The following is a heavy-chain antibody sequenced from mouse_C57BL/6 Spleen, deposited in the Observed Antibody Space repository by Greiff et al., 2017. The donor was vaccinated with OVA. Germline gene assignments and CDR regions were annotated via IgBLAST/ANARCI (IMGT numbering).Heavy chain of an antibody. CDR1: GYTFTSYG. CDR2: IYPRSGNT. V-gene: IGHV1-81*01. Sequence: VQLQQSGAELARPGASVKLSCKASGYTFTSYGISWVKQRTGQGLEWIGEIYPRSGNTYYNEKFKGKATLTADKSSSTAYMELRSLTSEDSAVYFCARGDYGSSQYYFDYWGQGTTLTVSS. CDR3: ARGDYGSSQYYFDY. J-gene: IGHJ2*01. D-gene: IGHD1-1*01.